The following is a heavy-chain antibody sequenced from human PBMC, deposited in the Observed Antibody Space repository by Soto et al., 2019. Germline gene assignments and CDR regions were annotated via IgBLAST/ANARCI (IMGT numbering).Heavy chain of an antibody. CDR1: GGSISSYY. D-gene: IGHD4-17*01. V-gene: IGHV4-59*08. J-gene: IGHJ4*02. Sequence: QVQLQESGPGLVKPSETLSLTCTVSGGSISSYYWSWIRQPPGKGLEWIGYIYYSGRTNYNPSLKRPVTISVAPAKNQFALKLSAVAAADTAVYYCACRYGDYFDFWGQGTVVTVSS. CDR3: ACRYGDYFDF. CDR2: IYYSGRT.